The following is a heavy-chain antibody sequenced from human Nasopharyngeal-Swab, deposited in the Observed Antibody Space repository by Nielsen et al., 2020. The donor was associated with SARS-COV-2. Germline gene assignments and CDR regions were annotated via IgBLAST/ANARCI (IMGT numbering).Heavy chain of an antibody. CDR1: GYTFSGYY. J-gene: IGHJ4*02. D-gene: IGHD6-13*01. CDR2: LNPNSGDS. CDR3: ARDRSSVNPNFYFDH. V-gene: IGHV1-2*06. Sequence: ASVKVSCKASGYTFSGYYLHWVRQAPGQRLEWMGRLNPNSGDSDFPQRFQGRVTLTRDTSINTAYMELSRLTSDDTAVYFCARDRSSVNPNFYFDHWGQGTQVPSPQ.